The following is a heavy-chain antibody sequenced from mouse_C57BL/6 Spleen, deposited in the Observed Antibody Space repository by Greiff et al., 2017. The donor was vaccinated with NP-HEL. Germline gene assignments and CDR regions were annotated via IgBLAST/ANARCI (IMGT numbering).Heavy chain of an antibody. CDR2: ISSGGSYT. D-gene: IGHD1-1*01. CDR3: ARLAVVPFAY. CDR1: GFTFSSYG. J-gene: IGHJ3*01. Sequence: EVKLMESGGDLVKPGGSLKLSCAASGFTFSSYGMSWVRQTPDKRLEWVATISSGGSYTYYPDSVKGRFTISRDNAKNTLYLQMSSLKSEDTAMYYCARLAVVPFAYWGQGTLVTVSA. V-gene: IGHV5-6*01.